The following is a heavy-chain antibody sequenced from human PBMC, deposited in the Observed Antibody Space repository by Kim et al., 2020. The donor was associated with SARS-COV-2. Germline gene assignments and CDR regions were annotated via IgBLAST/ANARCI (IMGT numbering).Heavy chain of an antibody. V-gene: IGHV4-59*01. CDR2: IYYSGST. D-gene: IGHD6-19*01. Sequence: SETLSLTCTVSGGSISSYYWSWIRQPPGKGLEWIGYIYYSGSTNYNPSLKSRVTISVDTSKNQFSLKLSSVTAADTAVYYCSREHSSGWSASYYFDYWGQGTLVTVSS. J-gene: IGHJ4*02. CDR1: GGSISSYY. CDR3: SREHSSGWSASYYFDY.